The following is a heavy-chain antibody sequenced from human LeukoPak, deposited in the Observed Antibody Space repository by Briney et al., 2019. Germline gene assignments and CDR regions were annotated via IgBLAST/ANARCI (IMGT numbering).Heavy chain of an antibody. Sequence: PGGSLRLACAASGFTFSSYAMTWVRQAPGKGLEWVSSISGSGDSSYYADSVKGRFTISRDNAKNSVYLQMNSLRAEDTAVYYCAREAGLSGYDLVWFDPWGQGTLVTVSS. CDR3: AREAGLSGYDLVWFDP. V-gene: IGHV3-23*01. D-gene: IGHD5-12*01. J-gene: IGHJ5*02. CDR1: GFTFSSYA. CDR2: ISGSGDSS.